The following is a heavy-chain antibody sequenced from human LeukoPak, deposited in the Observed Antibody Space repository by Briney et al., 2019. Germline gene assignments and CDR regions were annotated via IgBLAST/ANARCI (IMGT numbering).Heavy chain of an antibody. V-gene: IGHV1-69*04. CDR3: AIEAYYDYVWTNRPLDY. D-gene: IGHD3-16*01. Sequence: ASVKVSCKASGGTFISYAISWVRQAPGQGREWMGRIIPILGIANYAQKFQGRVTITADKSTSTAYMELSSLRSEDTAVYYCAIEAYYDYVWTNRPLDYWGQGTLVTVSS. CDR2: IIPILGIA. J-gene: IGHJ4*02. CDR1: GGTFISYA.